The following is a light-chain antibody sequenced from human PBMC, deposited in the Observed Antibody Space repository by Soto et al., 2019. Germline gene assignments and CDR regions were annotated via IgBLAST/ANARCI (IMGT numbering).Light chain of an antibody. J-gene: IGKJ4*01. CDR3: HEYNYWHPIT. V-gene: IGKV3-15*01. CDR1: QSISTK. CDR2: GAS. Sequence: DIVMTQSPGTLSVSPGERATLYCRASQSISTKLAWYQQQPGQAHRLLLYGASTRATGIPARFSGSGSGTEFTLTITSLQSEDFAFYYCHEYNYWHPITFGGGTKVDI.